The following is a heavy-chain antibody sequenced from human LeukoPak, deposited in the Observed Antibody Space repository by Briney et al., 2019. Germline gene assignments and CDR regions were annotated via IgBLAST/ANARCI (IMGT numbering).Heavy chain of an antibody. J-gene: IGHJ6*03. V-gene: IGHV3-53*01. CDR1: GFSVRTTY. D-gene: IGHD3-10*01. CDR2: IYTGGGT. CDR3: ARSLRVRAVPDYMDV. Sequence: GGSLRLSCAVSGFSVRTTYMSWVRQAPGKGLEWVSVIYTGGGTDHADSVKGRFTISRDNSKNTLSLQMNSLRADDTAVYYCARSLRVRAVPDYMDVWGKGTTVTISS.